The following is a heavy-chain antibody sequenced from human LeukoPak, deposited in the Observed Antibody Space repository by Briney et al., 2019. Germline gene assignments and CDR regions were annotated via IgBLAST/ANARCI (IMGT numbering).Heavy chain of an antibody. J-gene: IGHJ4*02. CDR2: ISAYNGNT. V-gene: IGHV1-18*01. CDR3: ATSISGWSYYFDY. D-gene: IGHD6-19*01. Sequence: ASVKVSCKASGYTFTGYGISWVQQAPGQGLEWMGWISAYNGNTNYAQKLQGRVTMTTDTSTSTAYMELRSLRSDDTAVYYCATSISGWSYYFDYWGQGTLVTVSS. CDR1: GYTFTGYG.